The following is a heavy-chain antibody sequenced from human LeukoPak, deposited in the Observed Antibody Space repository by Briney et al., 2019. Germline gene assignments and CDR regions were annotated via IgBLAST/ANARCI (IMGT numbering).Heavy chain of an antibody. CDR1: GFTFSSYA. Sequence: GGSLRLSCAASGFTFSSYAMSWVRQAPGKGLEWISYISTSTTTIYYANSVKGRFTTSRDNAKKSLYLQMNSLRVEDTGVYYCASWGEGALDNWGQGTLVTVSS. CDR3: ASWGEGALDN. D-gene: IGHD1-26*01. J-gene: IGHJ4*02. CDR2: ISTSTTTI. V-gene: IGHV3-48*01.